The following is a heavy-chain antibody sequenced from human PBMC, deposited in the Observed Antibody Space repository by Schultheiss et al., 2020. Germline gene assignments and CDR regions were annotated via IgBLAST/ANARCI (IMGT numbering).Heavy chain of an antibody. Sequence: GGSLRLSCAASGFTFSSYAMHWVRQAPGKGLEWVAVISYDGSNKYYADSVKGRFTISRDNSKNTLYLQMNSLRAEDTAVYYCARDRYGGNSGIDYWGQGTLVTVSS. CDR1: GFTFSSYA. D-gene: IGHD4-23*01. CDR2: ISYDGSNK. CDR3: ARDRYGGNSGIDY. V-gene: IGHV3-30*04. J-gene: IGHJ4*02.